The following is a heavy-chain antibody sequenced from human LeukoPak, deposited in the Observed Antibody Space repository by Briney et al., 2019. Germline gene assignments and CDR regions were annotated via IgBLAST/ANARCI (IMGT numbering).Heavy chain of an antibody. Sequence: GESPKASCKGSGYSFTSYWMGWVRDIPGKGLEWVGIIYPGDSGTRYSPSFQGQVTISADKSISTAYLQWNTLKASDTAMYYCARLLGDSSGYTPGFDCCGQGTLVTVSS. CDR2: IYPGDSGT. J-gene: IGHJ4*02. CDR1: GYSFTSYW. D-gene: IGHD3-22*01. V-gene: IGHV5-51*01. CDR3: ARLLGDSSGYTPGFDC.